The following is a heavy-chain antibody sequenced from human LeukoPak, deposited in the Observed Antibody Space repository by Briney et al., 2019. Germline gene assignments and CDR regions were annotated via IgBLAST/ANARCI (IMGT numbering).Heavy chain of an antibody. CDR2: TYYRSTWYN. J-gene: IGHJ5*02. CDR1: GDSVSSDSVT. CDR3: ARRLTQYDCFDP. D-gene: IGHD2-2*01. Sequence: SQTLSLTCAISGDSVSSDSVTWNWITQSPSRGLEWLGRTYYRSTWYNDYAVSVRGRITVNPDTSKNQFSLHLNSVTPEDTAVYYCARRLTQYDCFDPWGQGILVTVSS. V-gene: IGHV6-1*01.